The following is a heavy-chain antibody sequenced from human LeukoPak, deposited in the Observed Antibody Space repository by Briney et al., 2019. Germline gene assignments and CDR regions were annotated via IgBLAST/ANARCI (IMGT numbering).Heavy chain of an antibody. J-gene: IGHJ3*02. CDR3: ARPSGSYYYDAFDI. V-gene: IGHV3-74*01. CDR1: GFTFSGYR. Sequence: GGSLRLSCAASGFTFSGYRIHWVRQAPGKGLVWVSRINSDGSSTSYADSVKGRFTISRDNAKKTLYLQMNSLRAEDTAVYYCARPSGSYYYDAFDIWGQGTMVTVSS. CDR2: INSDGSST. D-gene: IGHD3-10*01.